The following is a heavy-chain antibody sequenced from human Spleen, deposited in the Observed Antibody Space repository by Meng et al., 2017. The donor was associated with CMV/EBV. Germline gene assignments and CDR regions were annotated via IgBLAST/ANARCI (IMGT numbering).Heavy chain of an antibody. CDR1: GFNFGFYG. CDR2: IKQDGSEK. J-gene: IGHJ4*02. Sequence: GESLKISCAASGFNFGFYGMHWVRQAPGEGLQWVANIKQDGSEKYYVDSVKGRFTISRDNAKNSLYLQMNSLRAEDTAVYYCARHPLRGDYFDYWGQGTLVTVSS. V-gene: IGHV3-7*01. D-gene: IGHD3-10*01. CDR3: ARHPLRGDYFDY.